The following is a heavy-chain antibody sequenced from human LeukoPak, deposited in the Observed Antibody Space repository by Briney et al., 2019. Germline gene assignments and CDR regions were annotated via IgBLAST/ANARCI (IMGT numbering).Heavy chain of an antibody. Sequence: GGSLRLSCTASGFTFSSYEMNWVRQAPGKGLEWVSHISSSGTIIYYADSVKGRFTISRDNAKNSLYLQMNSLRAENTAVYYCARAMTSWGQGTLVTVSS. D-gene: IGHD4-11*01. J-gene: IGHJ4*02. CDR2: ISSSGTII. V-gene: IGHV3-48*03. CDR3: ARAMTS. CDR1: GFTFSSYE.